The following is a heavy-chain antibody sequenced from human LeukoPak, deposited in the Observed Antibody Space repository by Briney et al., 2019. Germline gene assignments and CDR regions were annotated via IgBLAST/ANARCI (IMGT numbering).Heavy chain of an antibody. Sequence: PGGSLRLSCAASGFTFDDYAMHWVRQAPGKGLEWVSAITGSGSNTYYVDSVKGRFTISRDNSKNTLYLQMNSMRADDTAVYYCARRTALEQYFDYWGQGTLVTVSS. CDR2: ITGSGSNT. V-gene: IGHV3-23*01. CDR3: ARRTALEQYFDY. CDR1: GFTFDDYA. D-gene: IGHD1/OR15-1a*01. J-gene: IGHJ4*02.